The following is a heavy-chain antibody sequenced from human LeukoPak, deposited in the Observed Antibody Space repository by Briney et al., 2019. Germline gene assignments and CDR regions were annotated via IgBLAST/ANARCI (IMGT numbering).Heavy chain of an antibody. V-gene: IGHV1-2*02. J-gene: IGHJ4*02. CDR3: ARVLSSSFIDY. Sequence: ASVKVSCKASGYTFTVHYMHWVRQAPGQGLEWMGWINPNSGGTIYAQKFQGRVTMTRDTSISTAYMELSRLRSDDTAVYYCARVLSSSFIDYWGQGTLVTVSS. CDR1: GYTFTVHY. D-gene: IGHD6-13*01. CDR2: INPNSGGT.